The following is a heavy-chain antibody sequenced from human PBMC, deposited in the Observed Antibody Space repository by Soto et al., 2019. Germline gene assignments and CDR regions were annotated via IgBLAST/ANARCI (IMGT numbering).Heavy chain of an antibody. CDR1: GFTFSSYA. Sequence: EVQLLESGGGLVQPGGSLRLSCAASGFTFSSYAMSWVRQAPGKGLEWVSAIGGSGGSTYYADSVKGRFTISRGNSKNTMYLQMDSVRAEDTAVYYCAKDLRVSYCRGGSCYPPPYFDYWGQGTLVTVSS. J-gene: IGHJ4*02. CDR3: AKDLRVSYCRGGSCYPPPYFDY. D-gene: IGHD2-15*01. V-gene: IGHV3-23*01. CDR2: IGGSGGST.